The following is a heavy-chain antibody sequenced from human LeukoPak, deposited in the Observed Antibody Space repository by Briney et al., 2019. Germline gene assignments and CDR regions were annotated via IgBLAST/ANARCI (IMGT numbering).Heavy chain of an antibody. Sequence: GGSLRLSCAASGFTFTSLAMRWVRQPPGKGLEWVSAISGGGGSTYYADSVKGRFTISSDNSKSTTYLQMNSLRVEDTAVYYCVAYYYDNSGYLDYWGQGTLVTVSS. D-gene: IGHD3-22*01. V-gene: IGHV3-23*01. CDR3: VAYYYDNSGYLDY. CDR1: GFTFTSLA. J-gene: IGHJ4*02. CDR2: ISGGGGST.